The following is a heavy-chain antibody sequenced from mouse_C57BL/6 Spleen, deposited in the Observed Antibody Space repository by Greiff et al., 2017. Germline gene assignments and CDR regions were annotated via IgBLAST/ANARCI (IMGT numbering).Heavy chain of an antibody. V-gene: IGHV1-54*01. Sequence: QVQLQQSGAELVRPGTSVKVSCKASGYAFTNYLIEWVKQRPGQGLEWIGVINPGSGGTNYNEKFKGKATLTADKSSSTAYMQLSSLTSEDSAVYCCARGGGGYYFDYWGQGTTLTVSS. CDR3: ARGGGGYYFDY. CDR1: GYAFTNYL. CDR2: INPGSGGT. J-gene: IGHJ2*01.